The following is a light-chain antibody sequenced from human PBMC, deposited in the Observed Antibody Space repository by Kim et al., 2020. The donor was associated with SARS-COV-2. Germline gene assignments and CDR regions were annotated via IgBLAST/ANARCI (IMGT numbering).Light chain of an antibody. J-gene: IGLJ3*02. CDR3: LLYYGGAWV. Sequence: PGGTSNITWASSTGAGTKSYYPNWFQQKPGQAPRALIYSIRDKHSWTPARFSGSLLGGKAALTLSGVQPEDEAEYYCLLYYGGAWVFGGGTQLTVL. CDR1: TGAGTKSYY. CDR2: SIR. V-gene: IGLV7-43*01.